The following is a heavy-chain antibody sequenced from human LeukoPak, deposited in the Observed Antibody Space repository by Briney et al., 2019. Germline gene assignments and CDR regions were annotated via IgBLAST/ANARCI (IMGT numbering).Heavy chain of an antibody. CDR3: ARGPIWYDSSGYYPPTGY. V-gene: IGHV3-30-3*01. J-gene: IGHJ4*02. CDR1: GFTFSSYA. D-gene: IGHD3-22*01. CDR2: ISYDGSNK. Sequence: PGGSLRLSCAASGFTFSSYAMHWVRQAPGKGLERVAVISYDGSNKYYADSVKGRFTISRDNSKNTLYLQMNSLRAEDTAVYYCARGPIWYDSSGYYPPTGYWGQGTLVTVSS.